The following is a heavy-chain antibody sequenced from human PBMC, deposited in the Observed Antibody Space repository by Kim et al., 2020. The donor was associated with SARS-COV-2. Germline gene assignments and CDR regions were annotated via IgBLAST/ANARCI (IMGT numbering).Heavy chain of an antibody. CDR3: ARASYSSGDLDY. CDR1: GFTFSSYE. Sequence: GGSLRLSCAASGFTFSSYEMNWVRQAPGKGLEWVSYISSSGSTIYYADSVKGRFTISRDNAKNSLYLQMNSLRAEDTAVYYCARASYSSGDLDYWGQGTLVTVSS. J-gene: IGHJ4*02. D-gene: IGHD6-19*01. V-gene: IGHV3-48*03. CDR2: ISSSGSTI.